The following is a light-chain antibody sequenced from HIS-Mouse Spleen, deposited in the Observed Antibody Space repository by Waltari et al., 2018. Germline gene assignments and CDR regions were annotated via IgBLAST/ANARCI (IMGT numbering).Light chain of an antibody. CDR3: GTWDSSLSAPQWV. CDR2: DNN. CDR1: SSNLGNNY. V-gene: IGLV1-51*01. J-gene: IGLJ3*02. Sequence: QSVLTQPPSVSAAPGQKVTIPCSGSSSNLGNNYLSWYQQLPGTAPKLLIYDNNKRPSGIPDRFSGSKSGTSATLGITGLQTGDEADYYCGTWDSSLSAPQWVFGGGTKLTVL.